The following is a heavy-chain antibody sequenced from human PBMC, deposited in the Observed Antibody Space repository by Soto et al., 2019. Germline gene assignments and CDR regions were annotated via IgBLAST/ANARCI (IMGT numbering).Heavy chain of an antibody. CDR1: GGSISSYY. CDR3: ASCPVTKNS. D-gene: IGHD3-3*01. CDR2: IYYGGNT. J-gene: IGHJ4*02. V-gene: IGHV4-59*01. Sequence: QVQLQESGPGLVKPSETLSLTCTVSGGSISSYYWTWIRQSPGKGLEYIGYIYYGGNTYYNPSLRCLITISVDTSKKQFSLNLSSVTAADTAVYYCASCPVTKNSLGQWILVTVSS.